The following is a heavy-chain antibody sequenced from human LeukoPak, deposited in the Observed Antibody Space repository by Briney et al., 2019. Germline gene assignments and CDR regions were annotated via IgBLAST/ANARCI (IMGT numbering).Heavy chain of an antibody. V-gene: IGHV3-21*01. Sequence: GGSLRLSCAASGFTFSNYNMNWVRQAPGKGLEWVSSISTSSSHIYYADSVEGRFTISRDNAKNSLYLQMNSLRADDTAVYYCARYRYGATGGQGTLVTVSS. CDR1: GFTFSNYN. CDR3: ARYRYGAT. D-gene: IGHD3-16*02. J-gene: IGHJ4*02. CDR2: ISTSSSHI.